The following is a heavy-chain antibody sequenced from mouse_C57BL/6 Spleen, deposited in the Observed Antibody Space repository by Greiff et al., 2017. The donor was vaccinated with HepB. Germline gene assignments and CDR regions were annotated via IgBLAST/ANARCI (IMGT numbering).Heavy chain of an antibody. CDR3: ARSTMFMGFAD. J-gene: IGHJ3*01. Sequence: VQLQQSGAELVRPGTSVKVSCKASGYAFTNSLIEWVKRMPGQGLEWIGVINPGSGGTIYNEKFKGKATLTADKSSSTAYMQLSSLTSEDSAVYFCARSTMFMGFADWGQGTLVTVAA. CDR1: GYAFTNSL. CDR2: INPGSGGT. D-gene: IGHD2-2*01. V-gene: IGHV1-54*01.